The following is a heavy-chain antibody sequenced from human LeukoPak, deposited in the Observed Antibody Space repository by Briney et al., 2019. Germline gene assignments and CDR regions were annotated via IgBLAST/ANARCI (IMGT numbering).Heavy chain of an antibody. D-gene: IGHD2-15*01. Sequence: GESLKISCKGSGYSFTSYWIGWVRQMPGKGLEWMGIIYPGDSDTRYSPSFQGQVTISAGKSISTAYLQWSSLKASDTAMYYCARPGYCSGGSCYIDYWGQGTLVTVSS. J-gene: IGHJ4*02. CDR2: IYPGDSDT. V-gene: IGHV5-51*01. CDR1: GYSFTSYW. CDR3: ARPGYCSGGSCYIDY.